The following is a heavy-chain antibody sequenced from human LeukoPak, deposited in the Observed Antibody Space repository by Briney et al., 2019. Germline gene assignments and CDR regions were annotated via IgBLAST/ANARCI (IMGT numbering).Heavy chain of an antibody. D-gene: IGHD5-18*01. Sequence: GGSLRLSCAASGFTFNYYAMSWVRQAPGKGLEWVSGMRDNEGRTYYTDSVKGRFTTARDKTKNTVFLQMHNLRADDTAVYFCARHDSFIPYWGQGALVTVSS. V-gene: IGHV3-23*01. CDR1: GFTFNYYA. CDR3: ARHDSFIPY. CDR2: MRDNEGRT. J-gene: IGHJ4*02.